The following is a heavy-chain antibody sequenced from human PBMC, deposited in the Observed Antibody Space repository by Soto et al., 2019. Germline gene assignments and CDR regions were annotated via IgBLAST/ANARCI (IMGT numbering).Heavy chain of an antibody. J-gene: IGHJ4*02. V-gene: IGHV3-74*01. Sequence: EVQLVESGGGLVQPGGSLRLSCAGSGFTFSNYWMHWVRQAPGKGLEWVSRIDHDGPTDYADSVRGRFTITRDNAENTLYLQMNILRPEDTAVYYCVRDSHGDYWGQGTRVTVSS. CDR2: IDHDGPT. CDR1: GFTFSNYW. CDR3: VRDSHGDY.